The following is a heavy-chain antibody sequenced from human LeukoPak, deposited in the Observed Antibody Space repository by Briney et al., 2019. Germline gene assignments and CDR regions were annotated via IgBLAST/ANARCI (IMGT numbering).Heavy chain of an antibody. CDR3: ATVLALSVATTGPGDGFDP. CDR2: FDPEDGET. V-gene: IGHV1-24*01. CDR1: GYTLTELS. D-gene: IGHD5-12*01. Sequence: ASVKVSCKVSGYTLTELSMHWVRQAPGKGLEWMGGFDPEDGETIYAQKFQGRVTMTEDTSTDTAYMELSSPRSEDTAVYYCATVLALSVATTGPGDGFDPWGQGTLVTVSS. J-gene: IGHJ5*02.